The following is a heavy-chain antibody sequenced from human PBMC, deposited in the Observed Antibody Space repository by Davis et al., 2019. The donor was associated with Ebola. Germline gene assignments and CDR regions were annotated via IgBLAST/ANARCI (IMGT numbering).Heavy chain of an antibody. CDR3: AKTLIWDSHYYPFDF. CDR1: GFTFSSYG. D-gene: IGHD3-10*01. J-gene: IGHJ4*02. V-gene: IGHV3-33*03. CDR2: IWYDGSNK. Sequence: GGSLRLSCAASGFTFSSYGMHWVRQAPGKGLEWVAVIWYDGSNKYYADSVKGRFTISRDNSNNTLYLHMSSLRVEDTAVYYCAKTLIWDSHYYPFDFRGQGTLVTVSS.